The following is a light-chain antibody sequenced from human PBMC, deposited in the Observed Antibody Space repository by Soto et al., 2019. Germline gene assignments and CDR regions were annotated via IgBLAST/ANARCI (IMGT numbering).Light chain of an antibody. Sequence: EIVMTQSPATLSVSPGERATLSCRASQSVSSNLAWYQQNPGQAPRLLIYGASTRATGIPARFSGSGSGTELTLTISRLHSEDFAVYYCQQYNNWPQTFGQGTKVEIK. V-gene: IGKV3-15*01. J-gene: IGKJ1*01. CDR3: QQYNNWPQT. CDR2: GAS. CDR1: QSVSSN.